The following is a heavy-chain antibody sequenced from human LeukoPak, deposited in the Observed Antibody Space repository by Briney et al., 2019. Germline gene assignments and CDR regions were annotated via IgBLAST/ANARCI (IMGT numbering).Heavy chain of an antibody. CDR3: ARGGTLGSSWIDS. Sequence: SQTLSLTCAVSGGSISSGGYSWSWIRQPPGKGREWIIYNYDSTSPYYNPALKSRVSISVDRSNIQYSLKLSSVTAGDTAVYYCARGGTLGSSWIDSWGEGALVTVSS. D-gene: IGHD3-10*01. CDR2: NYDSTSP. J-gene: IGHJ5*01. CDR1: GGSISSGGYS. V-gene: IGHV4-30-2*01.